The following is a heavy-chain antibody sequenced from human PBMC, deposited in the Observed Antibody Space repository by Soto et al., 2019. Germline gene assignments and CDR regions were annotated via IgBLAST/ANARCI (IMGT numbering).Heavy chain of an antibody. CDR2: INTAGTT. J-gene: IGHJ4*02. V-gene: IGHV3-23*01. CDR3: ARDWFEDY. D-gene: IGHD3-9*01. Sequence: EVQLLESGGGLVQPGGSLRLSCAASGFTFSSYAMTWVRQAPGKGPDWVSAINTAGTTYYADSVKGRFTISRDNAKNTLYLDMNGLRAKDTAIYYCARDWFEDYWGQGTLVTVSS. CDR1: GFTFSSYA.